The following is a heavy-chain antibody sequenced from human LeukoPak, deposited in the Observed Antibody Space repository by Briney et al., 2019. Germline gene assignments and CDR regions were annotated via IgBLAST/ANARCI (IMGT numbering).Heavy chain of an antibody. V-gene: IGHV4-59*12. CDR3: ARDRSSGWWLWFDP. CDR1: GGSISSYY. CDR2: IYYSGST. J-gene: IGHJ5*02. Sequence: SETLSLTCTVSGGSISSYYWSWIRQPPGKGLEWIGYIYYSGSTNYNPSLKSRVTISVDTSKNQFSLKLSSVTAADTAVYYCARDRSSGWWLWFDPWGQGTLVTVSS. D-gene: IGHD6-19*01.